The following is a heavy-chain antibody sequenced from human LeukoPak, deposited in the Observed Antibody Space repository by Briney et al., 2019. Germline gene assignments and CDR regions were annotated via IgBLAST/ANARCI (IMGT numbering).Heavy chain of an antibody. Sequence: SETLSLTCTVSGGSISSSSYYWGWIRQPPGKGLEWIGSIYYSGSTYYNPSLKSRVTISVDTSKNQFSLKLSSVTAADTAVYYCASSLRGPFDYWGQGTLVTVSS. CDR1: GGSISSSSYY. CDR3: ASSLRGPFDY. V-gene: IGHV4-39*07. D-gene: IGHD3-16*01. CDR2: IYYSGST. J-gene: IGHJ4*02.